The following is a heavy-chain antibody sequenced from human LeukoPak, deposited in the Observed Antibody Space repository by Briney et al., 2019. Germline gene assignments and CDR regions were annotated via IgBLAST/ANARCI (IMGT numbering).Heavy chain of an antibody. Sequence: ASVKVSCKASGYTFTSYDINWVRQATGQGLEWMGWMNPNSGNTGYAQKFQGRVTMTRNTSISTAYMELSSLRSEDTAVYYCARGVGLLWFGELTHYYGMDVWGQGTTVTVSS. CDR1: GYTFTSYD. V-gene: IGHV1-8*01. D-gene: IGHD3-10*01. CDR3: ARGVGLLWFGELTHYYGMDV. CDR2: MNPNSGNT. J-gene: IGHJ6*02.